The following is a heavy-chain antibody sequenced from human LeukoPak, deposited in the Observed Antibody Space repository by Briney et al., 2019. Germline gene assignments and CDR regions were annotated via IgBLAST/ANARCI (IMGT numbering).Heavy chain of an antibody. V-gene: IGHV3-53*04. CDR3: ARGVREQRYFHL. D-gene: IGHD1-26*01. CDR1: GFTFRVIN. J-gene: IGHJ2*01. CDR2: IYSGGST. Sequence: GGSLSLLQAACGFTFRVINVRSVPQAPGKGLEWVSVIYSGGSTYYADSVKGRFTISRHNSKNTLYLQMNSLRAEDTAVYFYARGVREQRYFHLWGRGHGVRVSS.